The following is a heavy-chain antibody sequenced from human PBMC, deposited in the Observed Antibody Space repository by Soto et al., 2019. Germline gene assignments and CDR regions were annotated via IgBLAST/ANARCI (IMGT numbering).Heavy chain of an antibody. CDR1: GGTFSNYA. CDR3: TRAHNWNIPSYFLDY. Sequence: QVQLVQSGAEVKKPGSSVKVSCKASGGTFSNYAISWVRQAPGQGLEWMGGIIPIFATSNYAQKFQGRVMITADESTSTAYMELSSLRSEDTAVYYCTRAHNWNIPSYFLDYWGQGTLITVSS. V-gene: IGHV1-69*12. D-gene: IGHD1-20*01. J-gene: IGHJ4*02. CDR2: IIPIFATS.